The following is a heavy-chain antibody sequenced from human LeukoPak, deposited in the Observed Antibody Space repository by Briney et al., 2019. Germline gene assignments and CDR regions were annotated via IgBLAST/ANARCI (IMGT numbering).Heavy chain of an antibody. CDR3: ARGLEYYDFWSGYCDY. D-gene: IGHD3-3*01. Sequence: ASVKVSCKTSGGTFSSYGFTWVRQAPGQGLEWMGRIIPILGIANYAQKFQDRVTITADKSTGTAYMELSSLRSEDTAVYYCARGLEYYDFWSGYCDYWGQGTLVTVSS. J-gene: IGHJ4*02. V-gene: IGHV1-69*04. CDR2: IIPILGIA. CDR1: GGTFSSYG.